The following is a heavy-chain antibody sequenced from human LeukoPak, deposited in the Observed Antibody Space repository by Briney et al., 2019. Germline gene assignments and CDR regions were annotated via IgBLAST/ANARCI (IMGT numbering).Heavy chain of an antibody. J-gene: IGHJ5*02. CDR3: AKDSQTGTLSA. Sequence: PGRSLRLSCAASGFTFSSYGMHWVRQAPGQGLEWVAVISYDGSNKYYADSVKGRFTISRDNSKNTLYLQMNSLRAEDTAVYYCAKDSQTGTLSAWGQGTLVTVSS. CDR2: ISYDGSNK. D-gene: IGHD1-1*01. V-gene: IGHV3-30*18. CDR1: GFTFSSYG.